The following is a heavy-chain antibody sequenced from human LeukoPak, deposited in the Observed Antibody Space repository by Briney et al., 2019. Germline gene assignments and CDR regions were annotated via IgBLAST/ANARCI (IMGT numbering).Heavy chain of an antibody. Sequence: SETLSLTCTVSGGSISSYYWTWIRQPAGKGLEWIGHIYSTGSTEYNPSLKSRVTLSLDTAKNQFSLKLSSVTAADTAVYYCAREDIDDYMDIWGKGTTVIISS. CDR3: AREDIDDYMDI. CDR2: IYSTGST. V-gene: IGHV4-4*07. CDR1: GGSISSYY. J-gene: IGHJ6*03. D-gene: IGHD2-15*01.